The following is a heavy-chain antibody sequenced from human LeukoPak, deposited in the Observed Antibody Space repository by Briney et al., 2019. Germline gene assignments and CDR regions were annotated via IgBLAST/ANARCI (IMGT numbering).Heavy chain of an antibody. J-gene: IGHJ2*01. Sequence: SETLSLTCTVSGGSISSYYWSWIRQPPGKGLEWIGYIYYSGSTNYNPSLKSRVTISVDTSKNQFSLKLSSVTAADTAVYYCATTPLGYCSSTSCSKWYFDLWGRGTLVTVSS. D-gene: IGHD2-2*01. CDR1: GGSISSYY. V-gene: IGHV4-59*01. CDR3: ATTPLGYCSSTSCSKWYFDL. CDR2: IYYSGST.